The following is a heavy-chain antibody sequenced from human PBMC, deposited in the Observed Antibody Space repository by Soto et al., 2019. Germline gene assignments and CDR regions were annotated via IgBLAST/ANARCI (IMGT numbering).Heavy chain of an antibody. V-gene: IGHV3-30*18. Sequence: QVQLVESGGGVVQPGRSLRLSCAASGFTFSSYGMHWVRQAPGKGLEWVAVISYDGSNKYYADSVKGRFTISRDNSKITLYLQMNSLRAEDTAVYYCAKDRQQPTYYYYYGMDVWGQGTTVTVSS. CDR2: ISYDGSNK. CDR1: GFTFSSYG. J-gene: IGHJ6*02. CDR3: AKDRQQPTYYYYYGMDV. D-gene: IGHD6-13*01.